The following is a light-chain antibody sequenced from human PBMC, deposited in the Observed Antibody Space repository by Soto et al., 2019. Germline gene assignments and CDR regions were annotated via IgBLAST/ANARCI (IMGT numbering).Light chain of an antibody. CDR2: NVS. CDR3: RQFNSYPIT. Sequence: AIQLTQSPSSLSASVGDTVTITCRASQGVQNRLTWYQQKPGKPPKLLISNVSNLENGVPSRFSGSGSGTDFTLTINSLQPGDFATYYCRQFNSYPITFGHGTRL. CDR1: QGVQNR. J-gene: IGKJ5*01. V-gene: IGKV1-13*02.